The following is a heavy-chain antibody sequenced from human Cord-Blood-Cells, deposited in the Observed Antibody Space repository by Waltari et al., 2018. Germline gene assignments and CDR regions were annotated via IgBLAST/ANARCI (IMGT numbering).Heavy chain of an antibody. D-gene: IGHD6-13*01. CDR2: IYHSGST. Sequence: QVQLQESGPGLVKPSETLSLTCTVSGYSISSGYYWGWLRQPPGKGLEWIGSIYHSGSTYYNPSLKSRVTISVDTSKNQFSLKLSSVTAADTAVYYCARSEGSSWYAEYFLHWGQGTLVTVSS. CDR3: ARSEGSSWYAEYFLH. J-gene: IGHJ1*01. CDR1: GYSISSGYY. V-gene: IGHV4-38-2*02.